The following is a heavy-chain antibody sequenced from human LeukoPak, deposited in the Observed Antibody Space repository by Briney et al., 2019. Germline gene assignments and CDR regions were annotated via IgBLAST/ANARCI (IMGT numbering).Heavy chain of an antibody. CDR1: GYGFTTYW. CDR3: ARRVAGNYYFDY. V-gene: IGHV5-51*01. Sequence: GEALKISCKGSGYGFTTYWIGWVRPLPGKGLEWRGTIYPGDSDTRYSPSFQGQVTISADKSIITAYLQWSSLKASDTAMYYCARRVAGNYYFDYWGQGTLVTVSS. J-gene: IGHJ4*02. D-gene: IGHD6-19*01. CDR2: IYPGDSDT.